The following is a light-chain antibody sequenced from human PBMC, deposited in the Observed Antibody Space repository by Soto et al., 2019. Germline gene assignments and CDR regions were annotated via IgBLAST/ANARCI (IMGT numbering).Light chain of an antibody. CDR3: QTWGTGIYGV. V-gene: IGLV4-69*01. Sequence: QSALTQSPSASASLGASVKLTCTLSSGHSSYAIAWHQQQPEKGPRYLMKLNSDGSHSKGDGIPDRFSGSSSGAERYLTISSRQSEDEADYYCQTWGTGIYGVFGGGTKVTVL. CDR1: SGHSSYA. J-gene: IGLJ3*02. CDR2: LNSDGSH.